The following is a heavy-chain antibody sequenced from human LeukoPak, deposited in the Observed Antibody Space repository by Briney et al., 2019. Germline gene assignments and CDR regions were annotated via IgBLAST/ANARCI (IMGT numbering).Heavy chain of an antibody. V-gene: IGHV4-30-4*01. CDR1: GGSISSGDYY. D-gene: IGHD5-12*01. CDR3: ARVSSRLSGPGVHDAFDI. Sequence: SETLSLTCTVSGGSISSGDYYWSWIRQPPGKGLEWIGYIYYSGSTYYNPSLKSRVTIPVDTSKNQFSLKLSSVTAADTAVYYCARVSSRLSGPGVHDAFDIWGQGTMVTVSS. CDR2: IYYSGST. J-gene: IGHJ3*02.